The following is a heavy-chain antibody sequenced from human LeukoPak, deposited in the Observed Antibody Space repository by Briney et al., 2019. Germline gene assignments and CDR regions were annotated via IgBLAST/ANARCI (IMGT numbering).Heavy chain of an antibody. D-gene: IGHD3-22*01. J-gene: IGHJ4*02. Sequence: SSVKVSCKASRGTFSSYGISWVRQAPGQGLEWMGGVIAIFGRVKYGQKFQGRATITTDESTSTAYMELSSLTSEDTGVYYCARGELGDSSGFSFFDYWGQGTLVTVSS. CDR2: VIAIFGRV. V-gene: IGHV1-69*05. CDR3: ARGELGDSSGFSFFDY. CDR1: RGTFSSYG.